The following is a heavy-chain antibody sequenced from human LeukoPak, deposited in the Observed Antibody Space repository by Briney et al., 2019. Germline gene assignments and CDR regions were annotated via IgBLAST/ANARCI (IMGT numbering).Heavy chain of an antibody. CDR2: IIPIFGTA. CDR3: AGRITGTSDHLP. V-gene: IGHV1-69*01. CDR1: GGTFSSYA. D-gene: IGHD1-7*01. Sequence: ASVKVPCKASGGTFSSYAISWVRQAPGQGLEWMGGIIPIFGTANYAQKFQGRVTITADESTSTAYMELSSLRSEDTAVYYCAGRITGTSDHLPWGQGTLVTVSS. J-gene: IGHJ5*02.